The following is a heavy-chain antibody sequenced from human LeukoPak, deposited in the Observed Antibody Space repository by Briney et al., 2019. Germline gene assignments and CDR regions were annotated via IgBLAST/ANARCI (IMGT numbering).Heavy chain of an antibody. CDR3: AKDYYYDSSGYLSAFDI. CDR1: GFTFSSHA. V-gene: IGHV3-23*01. D-gene: IGHD3-22*01. Sequence: QPGGSLRLSCAGSGFTFSSHAMSWVRQAPGKCLEWVSAISGSGGSTNSADSVKGRFTISRDNSKNTLYLQMNGLRAEDTAVYYCAKDYYYDSSGYLSAFDIWGQGTMVTVSS. J-gene: IGHJ3*02. CDR2: ISGSGGST.